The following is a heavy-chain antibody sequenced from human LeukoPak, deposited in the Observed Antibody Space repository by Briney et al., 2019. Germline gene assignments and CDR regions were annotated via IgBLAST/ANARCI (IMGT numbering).Heavy chain of an antibody. J-gene: IGHJ3*02. V-gene: IGHV3-33*01. CDR1: GFTFSSYG. CDR2: IWYDGSNK. CDR3: ARGSTDPDAFDI. Sequence: QPGGSLRLSCAASGFTFSSYGMHWVRQAPGKGLEWVAVIWYDGSNKYYADSVKGRFTISRDNSKNTLYLQMNSLRAEDTAVYYCARGSTDPDAFDIWGQGTMVTVSS.